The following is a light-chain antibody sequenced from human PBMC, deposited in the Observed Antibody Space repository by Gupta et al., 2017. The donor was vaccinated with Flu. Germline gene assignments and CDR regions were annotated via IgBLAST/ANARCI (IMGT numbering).Light chain of an antibody. CDR2: GVS. CDR3: QQYSSSPET. J-gene: IGKJ1*01. CDR1: KNVNNNY. Sequence: ERATLSCRGSKNVNNNYLAWYQQKPGQAPRLIIYGVSRRATGIPDRFSGSGSGTDFTLTISRLEPEDFAVYYCQQYSSSPETFGQGTKVEIK. V-gene: IGKV3-20*01.